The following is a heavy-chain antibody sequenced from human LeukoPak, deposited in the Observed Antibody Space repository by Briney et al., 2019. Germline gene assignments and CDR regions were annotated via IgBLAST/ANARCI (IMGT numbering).Heavy chain of an antibody. CDR1: GFTFSDYY. Sequence: PGGSLRLSCAASGFTFSDYYMSWIRQAPGKGLEWLSFISSGASTIYYADSVKGRFTISRDNAKNSLYLQMNSLRAEDTAVYYCAELGITMIGGVWGKGTTVTISS. CDR3: AELGITMIGGV. V-gene: IGHV3-11*04. D-gene: IGHD3-10*02. CDR2: ISSGASTI. J-gene: IGHJ6*04.